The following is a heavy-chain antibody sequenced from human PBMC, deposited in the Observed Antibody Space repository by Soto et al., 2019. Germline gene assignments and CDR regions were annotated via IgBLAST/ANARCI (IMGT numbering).Heavy chain of an antibody. CDR2: MYDTGGT. CDR1: GGTISRYY. J-gene: IGHJ6*02. V-gene: IGHV4-59*01. D-gene: IGHD2-21*02. CDR3: ARDLWGYCGTDCYPLDV. Sequence: QVQLQESGPGLVKPSETLSLTCTVSGGTISRYYWCWIRQPPGKRLERIEYMYDTGGTVYNASFKGRITISVDTSKNQFSLKMNSVTAADTAVYYCARDLWGYCGTDCYPLDVWGQGTTVTVSS.